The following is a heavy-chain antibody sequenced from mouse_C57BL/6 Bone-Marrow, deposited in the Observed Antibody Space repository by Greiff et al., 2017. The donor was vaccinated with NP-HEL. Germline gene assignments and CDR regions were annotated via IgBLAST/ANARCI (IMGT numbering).Heavy chain of an antibody. J-gene: IGHJ4*01. CDR2: ISNGGGST. CDR1: GFTFSDYY. V-gene: IGHV5-12*01. Sequence: EVKLMESGGGLVQPGGSLKLSCAASGFTFSDYYMYWVRQTPEKRLEWVAYISNGGGSTYYPDTVKGRFTISRDNAKNTRYLQMSRLKAEDTAMYYCARGYYYGRDAMDYWGQGTSVTVSS. CDR3: ARGYYYGRDAMDY. D-gene: IGHD1-1*01.